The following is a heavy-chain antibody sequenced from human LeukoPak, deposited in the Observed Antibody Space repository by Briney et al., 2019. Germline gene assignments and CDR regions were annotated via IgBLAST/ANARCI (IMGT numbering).Heavy chain of an antibody. J-gene: IGHJ3*02. CDR3: AKDSIGRQFYYDSSGYYAAGADAFDI. V-gene: IGHV3-23*01. Sequence: GGSLRLSCAASRFTFSNYAMSWVRQAPGKGLEWVSAISGSGVSTYYADSVRGRFTISRDNSRNTLYLQMNSLRAEDTALYFCAKDSIGRQFYYDSSGYYAAGADAFDIWGQGTMVTVSS. CDR2: ISGSGVST. CDR1: RFTFSNYA. D-gene: IGHD3-22*01.